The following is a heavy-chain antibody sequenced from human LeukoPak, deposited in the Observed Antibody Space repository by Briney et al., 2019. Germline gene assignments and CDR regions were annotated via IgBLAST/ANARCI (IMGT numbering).Heavy chain of an antibody. D-gene: IGHD3-9*01. CDR3: ARDWTYLTGSAEGYFNY. V-gene: IGHV4-39*07. CDR1: GGSISSSRYY. J-gene: IGHJ4*02. Sequence: SETLSLTCTVSGGSISSSRYYWSWIRQPPGKGLEWIGSIYYSGKTYYNPSLKSRVTISVHTSKNQFSLNLSSVTAADTAVYYCARDWTYLTGSAEGYFNYWGQGTLVTVSS. CDR2: IYYSGKT.